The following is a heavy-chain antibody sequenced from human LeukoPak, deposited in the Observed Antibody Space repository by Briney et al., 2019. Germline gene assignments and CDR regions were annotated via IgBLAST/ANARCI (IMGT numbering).Heavy chain of an antibody. Sequence: PGGSLRLSCAASGFTFSSYWMSWVRQAPGKGLEWVANIKQDGSEKYYVDSVKGRFTISRDNAKNSLYLQMNSLRAEDTAVYYCARDRNYYGSGSLWFDPWGQGTLVTVSS. V-gene: IGHV3-7*01. J-gene: IGHJ5*02. CDR2: IKQDGSEK. CDR1: GFTFSSYW. D-gene: IGHD3-10*01. CDR3: ARDRNYYGSGSLWFDP.